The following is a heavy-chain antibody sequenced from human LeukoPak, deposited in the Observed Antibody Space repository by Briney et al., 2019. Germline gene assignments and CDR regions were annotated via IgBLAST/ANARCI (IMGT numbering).Heavy chain of an antibody. CDR3: AGYGGNPQSFDY. CDR2: IYYSGST. CDR1: GGSISSSSYY. V-gene: IGHV4-39*01. J-gene: IGHJ4*02. D-gene: IGHD4-23*01. Sequence: SETLSLTCTVSGGSISSSSYYWGWIRQPPGKGLEWIGSIYYSGSTYYNPSLKSRVTISVDTSKNQFSLKLSSVTAADTAVYYSAGYGGNPQSFDYWGQGTLVTVSS.